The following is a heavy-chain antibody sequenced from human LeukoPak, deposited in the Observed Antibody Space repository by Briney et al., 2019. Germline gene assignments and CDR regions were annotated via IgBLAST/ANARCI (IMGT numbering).Heavy chain of an antibody. J-gene: IGHJ4*02. CDR2: IYDDNT. V-gene: IGHV3-23*01. D-gene: IGHD3-10*01. Sequence: GGSLRLSCAASGFIFSNDAMHWVRQAPGKGLEWVSTIYDDNTYYADSVKGRFAISTDNSKNTLYLQMNSLRVEDTAVYFCAARKVRGVWFYLDYWGQGTLVTVSS. CDR3: AARKVRGVWFYLDY. CDR1: GFIFSNDA.